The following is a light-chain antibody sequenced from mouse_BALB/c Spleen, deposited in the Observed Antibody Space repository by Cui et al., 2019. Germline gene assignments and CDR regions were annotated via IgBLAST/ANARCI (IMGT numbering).Light chain of an antibody. J-gene: IGKJ4*01. Sequence: DIVMTQSQKFMSTSVGDRVSVTCKASQNVGTNVAWYQKKPGQSPKALIYSASYRYSGVPDRFTGSGSGTDFTLTISNVQSEDLAEYFCQQYNSYPFTFGSGTKLEIK. CDR2: SAS. CDR3: QQYNSYPFT. V-gene: IGKV6-15*01. CDR1: QNVGTN.